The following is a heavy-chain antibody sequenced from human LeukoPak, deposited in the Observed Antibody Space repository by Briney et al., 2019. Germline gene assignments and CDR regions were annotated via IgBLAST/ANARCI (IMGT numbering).Heavy chain of an antibody. CDR2: TSSDLNVK. Sequence: GGSLRLSCAASGFTFRNYVIHWVRQAPGKGLEWVAVTSSDLNVKLYADSVKGRFTISRDNSRSTLYLQMNSLRPEDTAIYYCAREGYFGSGSPPSLYFDYWGQGTLVTVSS. CDR1: GFTFRNYV. CDR3: AREGYFGSGSPPSLYFDY. V-gene: IGHV3-30-3*01. J-gene: IGHJ4*02. D-gene: IGHD3-10*01.